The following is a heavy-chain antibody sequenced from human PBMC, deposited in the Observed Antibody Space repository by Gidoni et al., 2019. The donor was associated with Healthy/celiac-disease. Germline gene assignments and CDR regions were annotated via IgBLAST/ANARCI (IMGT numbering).Heavy chain of an antibody. Sequence: QITLKESGPTLVKPTQTLTRTCTFSGFSLSTSGVGVGWIRQPPGKALEWLELIYWDDDTRYSPSLKSRLTITKDTSKNQVVLTMTNMDPVDTATYYCAHETAWDLNYYYGMDVWGQGTTVTVSS. CDR2: IYWDDDT. CDR3: AHETAWDLNYYYGMDV. D-gene: IGHD1-26*01. V-gene: IGHV2-5*02. J-gene: IGHJ6*02. CDR1: GFSLSTSGVG.